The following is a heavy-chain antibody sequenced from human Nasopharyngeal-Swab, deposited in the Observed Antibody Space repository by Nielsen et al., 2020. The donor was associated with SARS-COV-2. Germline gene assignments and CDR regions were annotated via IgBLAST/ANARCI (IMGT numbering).Heavy chain of an antibody. V-gene: IGHV1-2*06. CDR2: INPNSGGT. CDR3: ARAVVTTLGYSDYYYGMDV. D-gene: IGHD3-22*01. Sequence: WVRQAPGQGLEWMGRINPNSGGTNYAQKFQGRVTMTRDTSISTAYMELSRLRSDDTAVYYCARAVVTTLGYSDYYYGMDVWGQGTTVTVSS. J-gene: IGHJ6*02.